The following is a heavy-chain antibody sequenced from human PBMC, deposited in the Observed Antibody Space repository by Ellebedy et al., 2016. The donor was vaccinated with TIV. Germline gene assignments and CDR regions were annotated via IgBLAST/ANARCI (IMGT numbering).Heavy chain of an antibody. V-gene: IGHV3-48*01. Sequence: GESLKISCAASGFTFTSYSMNWVRQAPGKGLAWISYISTSDTIYYADSVRGRFTISRDKAKKSVYLQMNSLRVDDTGVYYCARDAMIWIFDSWGQGTLVTVSS. CDR1: GFTFTSYS. J-gene: IGHJ4*02. CDR2: ISTSDTI. CDR3: ARDAMIWIFDS. D-gene: IGHD3-22*01.